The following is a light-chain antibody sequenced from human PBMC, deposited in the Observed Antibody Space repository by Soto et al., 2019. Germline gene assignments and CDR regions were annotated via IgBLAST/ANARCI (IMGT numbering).Light chain of an antibody. CDR3: QQRANWPLT. CDR1: QSVSSF. CDR2: DVS. V-gene: IGKV3-11*01. Sequence: PATLSLSPGERATLSCRASQSVSSFLAWYQQKPGQAPRLLIYDVSNRATGIPAKFSGSGSGTDFTLTISSLEPEDFAVYYCQQRANWPLTFGGGTKVDIK. J-gene: IGKJ4*01.